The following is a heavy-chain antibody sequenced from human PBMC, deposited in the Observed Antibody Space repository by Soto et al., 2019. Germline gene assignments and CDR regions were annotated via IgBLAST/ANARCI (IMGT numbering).Heavy chain of an antibody. CDR3: ARHWGYSSSWGRAWGVYSLTDY. D-gene: IGHD6-13*01. CDR2: IYYSGST. Sequence: QLQLQESGPGLVKPSETLSLTCTVSGGSISSSSYYWGWIRQPPGKGLEWIGSIYYSGSTYYNPSLKSRVTISVDTSKNQFALQLSSVTAADTAVYYCARHWGYSSSWGRAWGVYSLTDYWGQGTLVTVSS. J-gene: IGHJ4*02. CDR1: GGSISSSSYY. V-gene: IGHV4-39*01.